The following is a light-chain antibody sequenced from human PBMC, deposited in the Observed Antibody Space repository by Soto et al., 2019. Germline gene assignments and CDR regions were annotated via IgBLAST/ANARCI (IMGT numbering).Light chain of an antibody. Sequence: QLVLAQPPSASGTPGQRVTISCSGDTSNIGRNTVSWFQHLPGAAPKLLIYSNNQRPSGVPDRFSGSKSGTSASLAITGLQSADEAEYYCAAWDDSLIGHVVFGGGTKLTVL. CDR2: SNN. CDR3: AAWDDSLIGHVV. V-gene: IGLV1-44*01. J-gene: IGLJ2*01. CDR1: TSNIGRNT.